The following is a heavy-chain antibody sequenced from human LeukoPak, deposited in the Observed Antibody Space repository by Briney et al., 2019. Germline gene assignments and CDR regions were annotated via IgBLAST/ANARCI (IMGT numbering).Heavy chain of an antibody. Sequence: GESLKISCQGSRYSFTSYWISWVRQMPGKGLEWMGRIDPSDSYTSYSPSFQGHVTISADKSISTAYLQWSSPRASDTAMYYCARQESSGNYAFDFWGQGTLVTVSS. D-gene: IGHD1-26*01. CDR1: RYSFTSYW. V-gene: IGHV5-10-1*01. CDR2: IDPSDSYT. J-gene: IGHJ4*02. CDR3: ARQESSGNYAFDF.